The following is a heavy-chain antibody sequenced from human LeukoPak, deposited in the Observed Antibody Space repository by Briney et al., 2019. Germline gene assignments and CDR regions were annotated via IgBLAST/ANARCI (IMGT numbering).Heavy chain of an antibody. V-gene: IGHV3-9*01. CDR3: AKEAVRGVGAFDI. CDR2: ISWNSGSI. CDR1: GFTFDDYP. J-gene: IGHJ3*02. D-gene: IGHD3-10*01. Sequence: GGSLRLSCAPSGFTFDDYPMHCVRHAPGGGVVCVSGISWNSGSIGYADSVKGRFTISRDNAKNSLYLQMNSLRAEDTALYYCAKEAVRGVGAFDIWGQGTMVTVSS.